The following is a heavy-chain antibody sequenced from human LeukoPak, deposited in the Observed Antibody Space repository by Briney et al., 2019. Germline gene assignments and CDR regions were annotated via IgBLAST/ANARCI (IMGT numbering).Heavy chain of an antibody. V-gene: IGHV1-69*04. CDR3: ARDQLPVATDY. D-gene: IGHD6-19*01. CDR1: GGTFSSYA. Sequence: SVKVSRKASGGTFSSYAISWVRQAPGQGLEWMGRIIPILGIANYAQKFQGRVTITADKSTSTAYMELSSLRSEDTAVYYCARDQLPVATDYWGQGTLVTVSS. J-gene: IGHJ4*02. CDR2: IIPILGIA.